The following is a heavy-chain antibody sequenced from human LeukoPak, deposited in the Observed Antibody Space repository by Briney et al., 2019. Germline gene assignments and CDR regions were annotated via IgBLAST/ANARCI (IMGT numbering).Heavy chain of an antibody. CDR1: GGSITSNSYY. D-gene: IGHD5-24*01. CDR3: ARGRNGYNFIDY. J-gene: IGHJ4*02. Sequence: SETLSLTCSVSGGSITSNSYYWSWIRQPAGKGLEWIGRIYTSGSTNYNPSLKSRVTISVDTSKNQFSLKLSSVTAADTAVYYCARGRNGYNFIDYWGQGTLVTVSS. CDR2: IYTSGST. V-gene: IGHV4-61*02.